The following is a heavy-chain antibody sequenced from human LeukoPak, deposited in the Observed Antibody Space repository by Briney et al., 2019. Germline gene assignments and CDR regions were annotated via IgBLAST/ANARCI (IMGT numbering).Heavy chain of an antibody. V-gene: IGHV3-30*18. CDR3: AKIRPTIAAAGPFDY. J-gene: IGHJ4*02. CDR2: ISYDGSNK. D-gene: IGHD6-13*01. Sequence: GGSLRLSCAASGFTFSSYWMHWVRQAPGKGLEWVAVISYDGSNKYYADSVKGRFTISRDNSKNTLYLQMNSLRAEDTAVYYCAKIRPTIAAAGPFDYWGQGTLVTVSS. CDR1: GFTFSSYW.